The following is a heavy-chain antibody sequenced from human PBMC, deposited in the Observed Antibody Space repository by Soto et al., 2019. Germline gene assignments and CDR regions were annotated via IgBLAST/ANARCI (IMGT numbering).Heavy chain of an antibody. V-gene: IGHV3-74*01. D-gene: IGHD1-7*01. J-gene: IGHJ6*01. CDR2: INTLPTII. CDR3: SRKITGTSGMDA. CDR1: GIPLNNYW. Sequence: AETLRLSCAVSGIPLNNYWMHSIRQAPGKGLVWVSHINTLPTIINYGSSVKGRFTISRDNAENTLYLQMNSLRAEDTAVYYCSRKITGTSGMDAWGQGTTVTVSS.